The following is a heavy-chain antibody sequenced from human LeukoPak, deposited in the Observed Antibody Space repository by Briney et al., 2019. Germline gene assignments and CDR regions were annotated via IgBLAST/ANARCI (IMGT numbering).Heavy chain of an antibody. J-gene: IGHJ5*02. CDR3: AGVETYYDILTGPAPFDP. CDR2: MNPNSGNT. Sequence: ASVKVSCKASGYTFTSYDINWVRQATGQGLEWMGWMNPNSGNTGYAQKFQGRVTMTRNTSISTAYMELSSLRSEDTAVYYCAGVETYYDILTGPAPFDPWGQGTLATVSS. D-gene: IGHD3-9*01. V-gene: IGHV1-8*01. CDR1: GYTFTSYD.